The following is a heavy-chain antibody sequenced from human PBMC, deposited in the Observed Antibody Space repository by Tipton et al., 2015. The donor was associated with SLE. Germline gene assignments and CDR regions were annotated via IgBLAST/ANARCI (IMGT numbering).Heavy chain of an antibody. CDR2: MSYDGGNK. CDR1: GFTFDEHA. J-gene: IGHJ5*02. Sequence: RSLRLSCAGSGFTFDEHAMHWVRQVPGKGLEWVAVMSYDGGNKCYADSVKGRFTISRDNSKNTLYLQMNSLRAEDTAVHYCARDRFWSGYYGWFDPWGQGTLVTVSS. D-gene: IGHD3-3*01. CDR3: ARDRFWSGYYGWFDP. V-gene: IGHV3-30*04.